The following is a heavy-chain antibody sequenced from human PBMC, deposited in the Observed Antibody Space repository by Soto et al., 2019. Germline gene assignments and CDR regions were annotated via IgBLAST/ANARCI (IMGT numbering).Heavy chain of an antibody. CDR3: ARGVPYYYDSSGSYYFEY. V-gene: IGHV4-34*01. J-gene: IGHJ4*02. CDR2: INHSGST. CDR1: VGSFSGYY. Sequence: SETLSLTCAFYVGSFSGYYWSCIRQPPGKWLEWIGEINHSGSTNYNPSLKSRVTISVDTSKNQFSLKLSSVTAADTAVYYCARGVPYYYDSSGSYYFEYWGQGTLVIVS. D-gene: IGHD3-22*01.